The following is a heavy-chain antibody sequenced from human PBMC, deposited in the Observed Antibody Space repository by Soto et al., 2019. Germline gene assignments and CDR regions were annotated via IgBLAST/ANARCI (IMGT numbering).Heavy chain of an antibody. CDR1: GFTVSGNY. D-gene: IGHD6-13*01. V-gene: IGHV3-66*01. CDR3: ARGGGAAAAY. CDR2: IYSDGST. J-gene: IGHJ4*02. Sequence: EVQLVESGGGLVQPGVSLRLSCAASGFTVSGNYMNWVRQAPGKRLEWVSVIYSDGSTYYADSVKGRFTISSDSSKNRLYLQMNRLRAEDTAVHYCARGGGAAAAYWGPGTLVTVSS.